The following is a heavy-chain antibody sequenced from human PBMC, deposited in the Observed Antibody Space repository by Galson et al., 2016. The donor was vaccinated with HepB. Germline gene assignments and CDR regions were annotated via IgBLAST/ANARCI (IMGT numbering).Heavy chain of an antibody. CDR2: INAGNGVT. V-gene: IGHV1-3*01. CDR1: GYSFTNNV. Sequence: SVKVSCKASGYSFTNNVIHWVRQAPGQRLEWMGWINAGNGVTKYSQKFQGRVTITRDTSARTAYMELSSLRSEDTAVYYCARSAGQSAFDYWGQGTLVTVSS. J-gene: IGHJ4*02. D-gene: IGHD6-19*01. CDR3: ARSAGQSAFDY.